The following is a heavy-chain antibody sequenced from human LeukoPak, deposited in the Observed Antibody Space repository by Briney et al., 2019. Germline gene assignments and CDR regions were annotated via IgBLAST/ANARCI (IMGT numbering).Heavy chain of an antibody. J-gene: IGHJ4*02. V-gene: IGHV3-48*03. D-gene: IGHD6-6*01. CDR2: ISSSGSTI. Sequence: PGGSLRLSCAASGFTFSTYEMNWVRQAPGKGLEWVSYISSSGSTIYYADSVKGRFTISRDNAKNSLYLQMNSLRAEDTAVYYCARNSIAARPLDYWGQGTLVTVSS. CDR1: GFTFSTYE. CDR3: ARNSIAARPLDY.